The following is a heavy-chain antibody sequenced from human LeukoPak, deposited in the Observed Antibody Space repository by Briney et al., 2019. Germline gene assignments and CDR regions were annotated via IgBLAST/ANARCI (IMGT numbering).Heavy chain of an antibody. CDR2: ISGSGGST. D-gene: IGHD2-2*01. V-gene: IGHV3-23*01. CDR1: GFTFSSYA. CDR3: AKRCRTGLRVVVPAAVDY. J-gene: IGHJ4*02. Sequence: GGSLRFSCAASGFTFSSYAMSWVRQAPGKGLEWVSAISGSGGSTYYADSVKGRFTISRDNSKNTLYLQMNSLRAEDTAVYYCAKRCRTGLRVVVPAAVDYWGQGTLVTVSS.